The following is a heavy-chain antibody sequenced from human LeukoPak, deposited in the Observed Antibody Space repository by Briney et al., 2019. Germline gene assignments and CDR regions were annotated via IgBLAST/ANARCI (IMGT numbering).Heavy chain of an antibody. D-gene: IGHD6-19*01. CDR3: TKLKGWYGEGFFDY. CDR2: LYSGGAT. Sequence: PGGSLRLSCAASGFTVISNYMSWVRQPAGKGLEWVSVLYSGGATFYADSVKGRFTISRDTSKNTLYLQMNDLRADDTAVYYCTKLKGWYGEGFFDYWGQGTLVTVSS. J-gene: IGHJ4*02. V-gene: IGHV3-53*01. CDR1: GFTVISNY.